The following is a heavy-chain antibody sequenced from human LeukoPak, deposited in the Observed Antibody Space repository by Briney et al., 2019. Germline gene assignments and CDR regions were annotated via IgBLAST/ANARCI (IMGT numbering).Heavy chain of an antibody. Sequence: SETLSLTCAVSGGSISSSNWWSWVRQPPGKGLEWIGEVTHSGSTNYNPSLKSRVTISVDTSKNQFSLNLRSVTAADTAEYYCARVGWDSSGYYYVGDGHIWGQGTLVTVSS. D-gene: IGHD3-22*01. CDR2: VTHSGST. J-gene: IGHJ4*02. V-gene: IGHV4-4*02. CDR1: GGSISSSNW. CDR3: ARVGWDSSGYYYVGDGHI.